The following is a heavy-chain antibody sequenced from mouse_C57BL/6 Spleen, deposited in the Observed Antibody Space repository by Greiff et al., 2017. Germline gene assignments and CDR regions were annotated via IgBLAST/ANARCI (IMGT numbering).Heavy chain of an antibody. CDR1: GYAFSSSW. CDR2: IYPGDGDT. J-gene: IGHJ1*03. Sequence: VQLVESGPELVKPGASVKISCKASGYAFSSSWMNWVKQRPGKGLEWIGRIYPGDGDTNYNGKFKGKATLTADKSSSTAYMQLSSLTSEDSAVYVCARTYDYDVGWYFDVWGTGTTVTVSS. V-gene: IGHV1-82*01. CDR3: ARTYDYDVGWYFDV. D-gene: IGHD2-4*01.